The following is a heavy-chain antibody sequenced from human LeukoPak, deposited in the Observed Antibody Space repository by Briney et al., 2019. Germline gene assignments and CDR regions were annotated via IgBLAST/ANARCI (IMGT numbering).Heavy chain of an antibody. CDR2: ISAYNGNT. D-gene: IGHD6-6*01. Sequence: ASVKVSCKASGYTFTSYGISWVRQAPGQGLEWMGWISAYNGNTNYAQKLQGRVTMTIDTSTSTAYMELRSLRSDDTAVYYCARDLDSSSSEWYFDLWGRGTLVTVSS. J-gene: IGHJ2*01. CDR3: ARDLDSSSSEWYFDL. CDR1: GYTFTSYG. V-gene: IGHV1-18*01.